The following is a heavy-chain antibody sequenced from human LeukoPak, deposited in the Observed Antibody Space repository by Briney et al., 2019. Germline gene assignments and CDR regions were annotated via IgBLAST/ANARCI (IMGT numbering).Heavy chain of an antibody. J-gene: IGHJ4*02. CDR1: GFTFDDYG. D-gene: IGHD2-21*01. CDR2: INWNGGST. Sequence: GGSLRLSCAASGFTFDDYGMSWVRQAPGKGLEWVSGINWNGGSTGYADSVKGRFTISRDNAKNSLYLQMNSLRAEDTALYYCARDFAPCGGDCYPSFDYWAREPWSPSPQ. CDR3: ARDFAPCGGDCYPSFDY. V-gene: IGHV3-20*04.